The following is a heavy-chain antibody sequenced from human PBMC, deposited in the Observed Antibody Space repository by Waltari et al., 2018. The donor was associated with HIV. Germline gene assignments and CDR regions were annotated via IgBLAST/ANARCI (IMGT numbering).Heavy chain of an antibody. CDR1: GGPITSTNNH. Sequence: QLQLWESGPGPVGASEALSLTCFVSGGPITSTNNHSGWIRQPPGEGLEWIGSIYSTGAAYYGPSLKRRVTISVDTSKNQFSLKLSSVTATDAAVYFCARAGRSFSSRPKTFDIWGPGTMVTVSS. CDR2: IYSTGAA. J-gene: IGHJ3*02. D-gene: IGHD3-10*01. CDR3: ARAGRSFSSRPKTFDI. V-gene: IGHV4-39*01.